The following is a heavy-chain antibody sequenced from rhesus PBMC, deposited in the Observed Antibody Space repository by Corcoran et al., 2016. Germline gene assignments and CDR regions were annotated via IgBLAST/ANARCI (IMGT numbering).Heavy chain of an antibody. CDR2: LDRDGSKS. CDR3: AKSLNHNGGLDY. Sequence: EVHLVESGGGLVEPGGSLRLSCEASGFTFSSHRLYWVRTAPGKGLEWVSRLDRDGSKSNYADSWKCRFTISRDNAKNLLYRQMNSLRAEDTAGYYGAKSLNHNGGLDYWGQGVLVTVSS. V-gene: IGHV3-119*01. D-gene: IGHD1-44*01. CDR1: GFTFSSHR. J-gene: IGHJ4*01.